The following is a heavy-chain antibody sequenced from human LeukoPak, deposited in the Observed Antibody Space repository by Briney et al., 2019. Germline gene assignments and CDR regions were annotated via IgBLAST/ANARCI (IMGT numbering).Heavy chain of an antibody. J-gene: IGHJ4*02. CDR3: ARWYRVTYFDY. V-gene: IGHV3-66*01. CDR1: GFTVSSNY. Sequence: PGGSLRLSCAASGFTVSSNYMSWVRQAPGKGLEWVSVIYSGGSTYYADSVKGRFTISRDNSKNTLYLQMNSLRAEDTAVYYCARWYRVTYFDYWGQGTLVTVSS. CDR2: IYSGGST. D-gene: IGHD2-15*01.